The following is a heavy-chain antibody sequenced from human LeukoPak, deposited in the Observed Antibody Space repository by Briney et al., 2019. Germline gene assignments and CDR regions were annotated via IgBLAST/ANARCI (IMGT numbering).Heavy chain of an antibody. V-gene: IGHV3-23*01. CDR2: ISGSGGST. CDR1: GFTFSSYA. Sequence: GGSLRLSCAASGFTFSSYAMSWVRQAPGKGLEWVSAISGSGGSTYYADSVKGRFTISRDNSKNTLYLQMNSLRAEDTAVCYCAKGDYYDSSGYYYVRWGQGTLVTVSS. J-gene: IGHJ4*02. CDR3: AKGDYYDSSGYYYVR. D-gene: IGHD3-22*01.